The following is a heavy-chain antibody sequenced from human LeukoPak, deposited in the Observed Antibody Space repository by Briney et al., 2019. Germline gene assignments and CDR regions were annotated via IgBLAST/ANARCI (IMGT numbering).Heavy chain of an antibody. Sequence: ASVKVSCKASGYTFTGYYMHWVRQAPGQGLEWMGWINPNSGGTNYAQKFQGRVTMTRDTSISTAYMELSRLRSDDTAVYYCARDPLGVVVVAATFDYWGQGTLVTVSS. CDR1: GYTFTGYY. CDR3: ARDPLGVVVVAATFDY. V-gene: IGHV1-2*02. D-gene: IGHD2-15*01. CDR2: INPNSGGT. J-gene: IGHJ4*02.